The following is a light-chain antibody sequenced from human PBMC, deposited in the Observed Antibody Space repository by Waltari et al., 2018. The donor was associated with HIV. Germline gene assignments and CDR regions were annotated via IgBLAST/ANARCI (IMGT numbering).Light chain of an antibody. J-gene: IGLJ2*01. V-gene: IGLV3-10*01. CDR3: FSTDNNGDVRF. Sequence: SRELTQPPSVSVSPGQTAKIPCSGDALPRNFVYWYQQKSGQAPILVIYEETKRPSWIPERLSGSSSGTMATLTISGAQLEDEADYYCFSTDNNGDVRFFGGGTKLTVL. CDR2: EET. CDR1: ALPRNF.